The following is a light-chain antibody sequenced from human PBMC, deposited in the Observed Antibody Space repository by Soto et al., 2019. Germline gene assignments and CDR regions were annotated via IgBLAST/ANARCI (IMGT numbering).Light chain of an antibody. Sequence: DIQMNHFPSSVSASVGDRVSITCRASQGISTWLAWYQQKPGKAPKLLIYAATNLQGGVPSTFSDSGSGTDFTLTISSLQPEDCATYFCQQTDTVPFTFGPGTKVDVK. CDR2: AAT. J-gene: IGKJ3*01. CDR1: QGISTW. CDR3: QQTDTVPFT. V-gene: IGKV1-12*01.